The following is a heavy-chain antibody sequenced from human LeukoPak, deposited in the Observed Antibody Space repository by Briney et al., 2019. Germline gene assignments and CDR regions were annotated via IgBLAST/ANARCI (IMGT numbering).Heavy chain of an antibody. CDR1: GFTFSSYA. Sequence: PGGSLGLSCAASGFTFSSYAMSWVRQAPGKGLEWVSLINGGGGSAYYADSVKGRFTISRDNAKNSLYLQMNSLRAEDTAVYYCARPAADCGGDCYWAFDYWGQGTLVTVSS. J-gene: IGHJ4*02. D-gene: IGHD2-21*01. CDR2: INGGGGSA. V-gene: IGHV3-23*01. CDR3: ARPAADCGGDCYWAFDY.